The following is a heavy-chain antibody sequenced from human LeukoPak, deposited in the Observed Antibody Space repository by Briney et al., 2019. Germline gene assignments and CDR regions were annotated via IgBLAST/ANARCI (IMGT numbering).Heavy chain of an antibody. J-gene: IGHJ6*03. V-gene: IGHV4-59*01. Sequence: KTSETLSLTCTVSGGSFSSYYWSWIRQTPGKGLEWIGYMYYSGSTNYNPSLKSRLTISVDTSKNQSSLKLSSVTAADTAVYYCARNLWFGAYYYMDVWGKGTTVTISS. CDR2: MYYSGST. D-gene: IGHD3-10*01. CDR1: GGSFSSYY. CDR3: ARNLWFGAYYYMDV.